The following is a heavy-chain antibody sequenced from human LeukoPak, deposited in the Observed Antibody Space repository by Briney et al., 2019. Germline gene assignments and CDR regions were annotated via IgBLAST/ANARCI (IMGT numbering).Heavy chain of an antibody. V-gene: IGHV3-30-3*01. CDR3: ARGGRQLVRWNFDY. CDR1: GFAFSGYS. J-gene: IGHJ4*02. Sequence: PGGSRRLSCAASGFAFSGYSMDWVRQAPGKGLEWVAVLSYDGSTTPYADSGNGRFTLSRDNTKNSLCLQMNSLRAEQPAVYYCARGGRQLVRWNFDYWGQGTLVTVSS. D-gene: IGHD6-13*01. CDR2: LSYDGSTT.